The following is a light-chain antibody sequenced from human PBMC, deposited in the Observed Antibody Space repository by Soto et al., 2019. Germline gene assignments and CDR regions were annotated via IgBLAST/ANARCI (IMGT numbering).Light chain of an antibody. J-gene: IGKJ1*01. V-gene: IGKV3-20*01. CDR2: GAS. CDR3: QQYGSSPT. CDR1: QSVSSSY. Sequence: EILLTQSPGTLSLSPGERATLSCRASQSVSSSYLAWYQQKPGQAPRLLIYGASSRATGIPDRFSGSGSGTEFTLTISRMEPEDFAVYYCQQYGSSPTFGQGTQVDIK.